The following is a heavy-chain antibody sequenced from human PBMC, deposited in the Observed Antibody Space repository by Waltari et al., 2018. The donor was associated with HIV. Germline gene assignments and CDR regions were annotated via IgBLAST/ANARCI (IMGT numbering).Heavy chain of an antibody. J-gene: IGHJ4*02. V-gene: IGHV3-64*01. D-gene: IGHD1-1*01. CDR3: VRESLAATGPFDY. CDR1: GFNATNYG. Sequence: EVRLLQSGGDLVQPGGSLKLSCEASGFNATNYGMAWVRQTPGKGLEWIASLSGNEENIYYASNVKGRFSASRDGPENRLHLHLASLRVNDTAMYFCVRESLAATGPFDYWGQGNVVTVSS. CDR2: LSGNEENI.